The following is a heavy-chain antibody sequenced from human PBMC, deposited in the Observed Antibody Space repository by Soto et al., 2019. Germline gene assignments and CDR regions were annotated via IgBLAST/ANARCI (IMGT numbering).Heavy chain of an antibody. D-gene: IGHD3-16*01. J-gene: IGHJ6*02. CDR2: ISGYNANT. Sequence: QVQLVQSGAEVKKPGASVKVSCKASGYSFTRYGISWVRQAPGQGLEWMGWISGYNANTNYPENLQGRVTMTTDTSTSTAYMEVRNLISDDTAVYYCARMGAVPDYYYGLDVWGQGTTVTVSS. V-gene: IGHV1-18*01. CDR3: ARMGAVPDYYYGLDV. CDR1: GYSFTRYG.